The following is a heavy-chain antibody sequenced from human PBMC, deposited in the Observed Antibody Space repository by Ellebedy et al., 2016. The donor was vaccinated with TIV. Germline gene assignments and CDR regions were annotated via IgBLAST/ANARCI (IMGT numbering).Heavy chain of an antibody. CDR2: ISNEGSTR. V-gene: IGHV3-30*18. Sequence: PGGSLRLSCEASGFTFSTYGMHWVRQAPGKGLEWVAFISNEGSTRYNTDSVKGRVTISRDNSKNTLYLQMASLRAEDTAVYYCAKDNESGSYYLDASDVWGQGTKVTVSS. CDR3: AKDNESGSYYLDASDV. CDR1: GFTFSTYG. J-gene: IGHJ3*01. D-gene: IGHD1-26*01.